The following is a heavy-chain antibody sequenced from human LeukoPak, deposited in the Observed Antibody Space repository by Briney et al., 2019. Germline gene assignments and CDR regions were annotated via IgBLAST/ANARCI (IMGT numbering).Heavy chain of an antibody. D-gene: IGHD3-10*01. Sequence: KPSETLSLTCTVSGGSISSYFWSWIGQPPGKGLEWIAYIYYSGSTNYNPSLKSRVTISVDTSKNQFSLKLSSVTAADTAVYYCARSATFGPDAFDFWGQGTMVTVSS. J-gene: IGHJ3*01. V-gene: IGHV4-59*01. CDR2: IYYSGST. CDR3: ARSATFGPDAFDF. CDR1: GGSISSYF.